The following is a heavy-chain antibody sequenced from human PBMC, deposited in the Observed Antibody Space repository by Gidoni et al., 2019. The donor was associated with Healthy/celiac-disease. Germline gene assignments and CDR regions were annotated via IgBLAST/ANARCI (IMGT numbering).Heavy chain of an antibody. CDR1: GGSFSGYY. CDR3: ARNTILAYCGGDCYSKGHYYYGMDV. J-gene: IGHJ6*02. CDR2: INHSGST. D-gene: IGHD2-21*02. Sequence: QVQLQQLCAGLLKPSETLSLTCAVYGGSFSGYYWRWIRPPPGKGLEWIGEINHSGSTNYNPSLKSRVTISVDTSKNQFSLKLSSVTAADTAVYYCARNTILAYCGGDCYSKGHYYYGMDVWGQGTTVTVSS. V-gene: IGHV4-34*01.